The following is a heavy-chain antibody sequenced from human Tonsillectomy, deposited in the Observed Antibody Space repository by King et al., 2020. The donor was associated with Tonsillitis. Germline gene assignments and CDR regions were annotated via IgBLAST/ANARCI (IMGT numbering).Heavy chain of an antibody. Sequence: VQLVESGGGVVQPGRSLRLSCAASGFTFSSYGMHWVRQAPGKGLEWVAVISYDGSNKYYADSVKGRFTISRDNSKNTLYLQMNSLRAEDTAMYYCARDHVGEGGFDYWGQGTLVTVSS. CDR3: ARDHVGEGGFDY. D-gene: IGHD3-16*01. CDR2: ISYDGSNK. V-gene: IGHV3-33*05. CDR1: GFTFSSYG. J-gene: IGHJ4*02.